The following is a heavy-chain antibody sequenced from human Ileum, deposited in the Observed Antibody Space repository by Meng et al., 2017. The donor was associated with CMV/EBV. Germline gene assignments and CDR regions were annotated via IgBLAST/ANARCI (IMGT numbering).Heavy chain of an antibody. J-gene: IGHJ4*02. V-gene: IGHV3-73*01. Sequence: GGSLRLSCAASGFTFSSYSMNWVRQAPGKGLEWVGRIRSKANSYATAYAASVKGRFTISRDDSKNTAYLQMNSLKTEDTAVYYCFVGIAAAGTGYWGQGTRVTGSS. CDR2: IRSKANSYAT. CDR1: GFTFSSYS. CDR3: FVGIAAAGTGY. D-gene: IGHD6-13*01.